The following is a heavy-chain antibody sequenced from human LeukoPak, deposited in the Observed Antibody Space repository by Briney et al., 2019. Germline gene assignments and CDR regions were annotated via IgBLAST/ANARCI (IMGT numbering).Heavy chain of an antibody. D-gene: IGHD2-21*02. Sequence: GGSLRLSCAASGFTFSSYWMHWVRQAPGKGLEWVSHINNDGSGTSYADSVKGRFTTSRDNARNTLYLQMNSLRAEDTAIYYCVRIGCRGDCSQYWGQGSLVTVSS. J-gene: IGHJ4*02. CDR2: INNDGSGT. V-gene: IGHV3-74*01. CDR3: VRIGCRGDCSQY. CDR1: GFTFSSYW.